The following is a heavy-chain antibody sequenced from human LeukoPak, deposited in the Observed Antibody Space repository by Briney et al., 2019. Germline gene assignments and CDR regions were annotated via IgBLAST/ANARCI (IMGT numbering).Heavy chain of an antibody. CDR3: AKGGSGGNSRMGRFDS. CDR1: GFTFSNYA. Sequence: GGSLRLSCAASGFTFSNYAMSWVRQAPGKGLEWVSVISGSGASTKSADSVKGRFTMSRDNSKNTLYLQMTSLRDEDTAVYYWAKGGSGGNSRMGRFDSWGQGTLVTVSS. V-gene: IGHV3-23*01. CDR2: ISGSGAST. D-gene: IGHD4-23*01. J-gene: IGHJ4*02.